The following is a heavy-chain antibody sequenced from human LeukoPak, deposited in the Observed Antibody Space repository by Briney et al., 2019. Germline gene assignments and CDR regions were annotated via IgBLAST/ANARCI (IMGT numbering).Heavy chain of an antibody. CDR1: GFSLSTSGVG. CDR2: IYWDDDK. J-gene: IGHJ4*02. V-gene: IGHV2-5*02. CDR3: AHSENSVNTAMAPNFDY. Sequence: SGPTLVKPTQTLTLTCTFSGFSLSTSGVGVGWIRQPPGKALEWLALIYWDDDKRYSPSLKSRLTITKDTSKNQVVLTITNMDPVDTATYYCAHSENSVNTAMAPNFDYWGQGTLVTVSS. D-gene: IGHD5-18*01.